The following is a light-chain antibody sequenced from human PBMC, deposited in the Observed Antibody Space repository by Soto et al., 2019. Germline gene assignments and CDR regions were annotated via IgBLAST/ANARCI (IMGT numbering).Light chain of an antibody. Sequence: QSVLTHPPSSSGSPGQSVTSSCAGTSSDVGGYNYVSWYQQYPGKVPKLMIYEVSERPSGVPDRFSGSKSGNTAFLTVSGLQAEDEADYYCLSYADTAYVFGTGTKVTVL. J-gene: IGLJ1*01. CDR2: EVS. V-gene: IGLV2-8*01. CDR3: LSYADTAYV. CDR1: SSDVGGYNY.